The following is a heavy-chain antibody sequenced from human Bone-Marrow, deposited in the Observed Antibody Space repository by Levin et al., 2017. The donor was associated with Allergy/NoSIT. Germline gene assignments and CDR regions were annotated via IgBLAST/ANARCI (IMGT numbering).Heavy chain of an antibody. CDR3: ARTGCSGGSCSGSFDY. CDR2: VDWDNEK. D-gene: IGHD2-15*01. CDR1: GFSLSTNGMR. Sequence: QTLSLTCTFSGFSLSTNGMRVSWIRQPPGKALEWLARVDWDNEKFYSTSLKTRLTISKGTSKNQVVLTMTNMDPVDTGTYYCARTGCSGGSCSGSFDYWGQGTLVTVSS. V-gene: IGHV2-70*04. J-gene: IGHJ4*02.